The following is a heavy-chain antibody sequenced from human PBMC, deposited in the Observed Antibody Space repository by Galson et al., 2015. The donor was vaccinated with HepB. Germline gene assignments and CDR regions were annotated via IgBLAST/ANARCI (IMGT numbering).Heavy chain of an antibody. Sequence: SLRLSCAASGFTFSSYGMHWVRQAPGKGLEWVAVISYDGSNKYYADSVKGRFTVSRDNSKNTLYLQMDSLRAEDPAVYYCAKDAWYCSGGTCHSFDYWGQGTLVTVSS. CDR3: AKDAWYCSGGTCHSFDY. V-gene: IGHV3-30*18. D-gene: IGHD2-15*01. CDR2: ISYDGSNK. J-gene: IGHJ4*02. CDR1: GFTFSSYG.